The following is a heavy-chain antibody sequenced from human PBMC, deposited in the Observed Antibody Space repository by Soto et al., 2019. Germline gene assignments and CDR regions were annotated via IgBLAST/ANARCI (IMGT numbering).Heavy chain of an antibody. Sequence: QITLKESGPTLVKPTQTLTLTRTFSGFSLSTSGVGVGWIRQPPGKALEWLALIYWDDDKRYSPSLKSRLTITKDTSKNQVVLTMTNMDPVDTATYYCAHRSIAARPNNAFDIWGQGTMVTVSS. CDR3: AHRSIAARPNNAFDI. V-gene: IGHV2-5*02. CDR1: GFSLSTSGVG. CDR2: IYWDDDK. J-gene: IGHJ3*02. D-gene: IGHD6-6*01.